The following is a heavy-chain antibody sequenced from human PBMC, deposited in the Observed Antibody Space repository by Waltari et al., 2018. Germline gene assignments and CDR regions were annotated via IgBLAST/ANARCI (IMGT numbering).Heavy chain of an antibody. CDR2: IYWNDDK. V-gene: IGHV2-5*01. J-gene: IGHJ3*02. Sequence: QITLKESGPTLVKPTQTLTLTCTFSGFSLSTSGVGVGWIRQPPGKALEWLALIYWNDDKRYSPSLKSRLTITKDTSKNQVVLTMTNMDPVDTATYYCAQRLVPAPTGSEAFDIWGQGTMVTVSS. CDR1: GFSLSTSGVG. D-gene: IGHD2-2*01. CDR3: AQRLVPAPTGSEAFDI.